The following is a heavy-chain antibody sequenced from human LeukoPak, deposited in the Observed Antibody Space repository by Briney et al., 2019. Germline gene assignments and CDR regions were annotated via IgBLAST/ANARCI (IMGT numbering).Heavy chain of an antibody. Sequence: PGGSLRLSCAASGFTFSEYYMSWIRQAPGKGLEWVSYISSSNNFRNYADSVKGRFTISRDNAKNSLCLQMNSLRAEDTAVYYCARPRYYDSSGYYFDIWGQGTMVTVSS. CDR2: ISSSNNFR. CDR3: ARPRYYDSSGYYFDI. V-gene: IGHV3-11*03. J-gene: IGHJ3*02. CDR1: GFTFSEYY. D-gene: IGHD3-22*01.